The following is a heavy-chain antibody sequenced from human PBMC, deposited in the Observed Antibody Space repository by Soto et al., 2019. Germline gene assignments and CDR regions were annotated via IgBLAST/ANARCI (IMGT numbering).Heavy chain of an antibody. J-gene: IGHJ1*01. D-gene: IGHD3-10*01. CDR2: LNDSGGT. Sequence: QVQLQQWGAGLLKPSETLSLTCAVYGGSFSGYYGSWIRQPPGKGLEWIGELNDSGGTNYNASLKSRVRISADTSKNQFSLKLNFVTAADTAVYYCARGRGGVQHWGQGTLVTVSS. CDR1: GGSFSGYY. CDR3: ARGRGGVQH. V-gene: IGHV4-34*01.